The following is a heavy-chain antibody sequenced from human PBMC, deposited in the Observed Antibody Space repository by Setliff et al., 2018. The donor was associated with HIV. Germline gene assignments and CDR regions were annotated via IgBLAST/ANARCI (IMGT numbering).Heavy chain of an antibody. CDR2: IYYSGST. D-gene: IGHD2-15*01. Sequence: PSETLSLTCTVSGGSISSYYWSWIRQPPGKGLEWIGYIYYSGSTIYNPSLKSRVTISVDTSKNQFSLKLSSVTAADTAVYYCARNPCSGGSCPDAFDIRGQGTMVTVSS. CDR3: ARNPCSGGSCPDAFDI. V-gene: IGHV4-59*01. J-gene: IGHJ3*02. CDR1: GGSISSYY.